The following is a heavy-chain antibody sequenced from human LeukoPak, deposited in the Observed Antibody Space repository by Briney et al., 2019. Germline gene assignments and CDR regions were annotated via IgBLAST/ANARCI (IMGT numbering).Heavy chain of an antibody. CDR3: ARMNYVSSGWGAPFDY. CDR2: IRSGGTNT. Sequence: GGSLRLSCAASGFTFSSFSMNWVRQAPGKGLEWVSYIRSGGTNTDYTGSVKGRFTISRDNAKNSLYLQMSSLRAEDTAVYYCARMNYVSSGWGAPFDYWGQGTLVTVSS. CDR1: GFTFSSFS. D-gene: IGHD1-7*01. J-gene: IGHJ4*02. V-gene: IGHV3-48*04.